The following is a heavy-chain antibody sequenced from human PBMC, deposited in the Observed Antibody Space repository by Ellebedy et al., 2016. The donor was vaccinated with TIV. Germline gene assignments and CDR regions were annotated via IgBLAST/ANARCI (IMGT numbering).Heavy chain of an antibody. V-gene: IGHV3-23*01. D-gene: IGHD3-3*01. Sequence: GESLKISCAASGFTFSHYAMNWLREAPGKGLELVSGLTNSGYSISYADSVKCRFTISRDISTSTVYLLMGSLTTDDTALNYCSKDRYYWSAMDYWGQGIQVTVSS. J-gene: IGHJ4*02. CDR2: LTNSGYSI. CDR1: GFTFSHYA. CDR3: SKDRYYWSAMDY.